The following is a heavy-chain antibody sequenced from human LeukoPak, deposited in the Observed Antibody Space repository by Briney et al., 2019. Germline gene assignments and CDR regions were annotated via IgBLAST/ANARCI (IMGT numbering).Heavy chain of an antibody. CDR1: GFSFSNYW. J-gene: IGHJ4*02. D-gene: IGHD4-11*01. CDR3: ARETHSNYDY. Sequence: PGGSLRLSCAVSGFSFSNYWLAWVRQAPGKGLEWVASIKQDGGEKFYVDYVKGRFTISRDNTKNSLYLQMNSLRAEDTAVYYCARETHSNYDYWGQGTLVTVSS. CDR2: IKQDGGEK. V-gene: IGHV3-7*01.